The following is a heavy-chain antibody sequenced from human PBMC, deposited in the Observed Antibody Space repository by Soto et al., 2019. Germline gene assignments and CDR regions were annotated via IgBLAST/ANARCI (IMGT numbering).Heavy chain of an antibody. CDR3: AKEGERWELRSDAFDI. J-gene: IGHJ3*02. CDR2: ISGSGGST. D-gene: IGHD1-26*01. Sequence: EVQLLESGGGLVQPGGSLRLSCAASGFTFSSYAMSWVRQAPGKGLEWVSAISGSGGSTYYADSVKGRFTISRDNSKNTLYLQMNSLRAEDTAVYYCAKEGERWELRSDAFDIRGQGTMVTVSS. CDR1: GFTFSSYA. V-gene: IGHV3-23*01.